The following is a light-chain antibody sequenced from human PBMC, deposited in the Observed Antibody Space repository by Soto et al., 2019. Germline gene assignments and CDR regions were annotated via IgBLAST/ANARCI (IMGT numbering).Light chain of an antibody. CDR2: EVT. Sequence: QSALTQPPSASGSLGQSVTISCTGTSSDDGGYNYVSWHQQHPGKAPKLMIYEVTKRPSGVPDRFSGSKSGNTASLTVSGLQAEDEADYYCSSFAGGGNPVLFGGGTKLTVL. CDR1: SSDDGGYNY. CDR3: SSFAGGGNPVL. J-gene: IGLJ2*01. V-gene: IGLV2-8*01.